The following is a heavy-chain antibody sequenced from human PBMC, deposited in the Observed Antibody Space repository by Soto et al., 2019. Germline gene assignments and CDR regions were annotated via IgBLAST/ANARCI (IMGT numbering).Heavy chain of an antibody. V-gene: IGHV3-23*01. J-gene: IGHJ4*02. CDR1: GFTFSSYA. CDR3: ENDLVRIAVAGYIFY. D-gene: IGHD6-19*01. CDR2: ISGSGGST. Sequence: VGSLRLSCAASGFTFSSYAMSWVRQAPGKGLEWVSAISGSGGSTYYADSVKGRFTISRDNSKNTLYLQMNSLRAEDTAVYYCENDLVRIAVAGYIFYWGQGTLVTVSS.